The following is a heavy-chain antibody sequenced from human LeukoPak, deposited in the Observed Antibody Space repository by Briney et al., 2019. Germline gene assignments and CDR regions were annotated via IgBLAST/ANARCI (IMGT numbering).Heavy chain of an antibody. CDR3: AKEWYDFWSGYCFDY. CDR1: GVTFSSYG. J-gene: IGHJ4*02. D-gene: IGHD3-3*01. V-gene: IGHV3-30*02. Sequence: GGSLRLSCAASGVTFSSYGMHWVRQAPGKGLEWVAFIRYDGSNKYYADSVKGRFTISRDNSKNTLYLQMNSLRAEDTAVYYCAKEWYDFWSGYCFDYWGQGTLVTVSS. CDR2: IRYDGSNK.